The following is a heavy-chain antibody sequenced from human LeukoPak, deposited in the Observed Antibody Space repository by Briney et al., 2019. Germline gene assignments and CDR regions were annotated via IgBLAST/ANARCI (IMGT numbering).Heavy chain of an antibody. V-gene: IGHV1-69*05. CDR3: ARDGRDGYNLLSY. J-gene: IGHJ4*02. CDR1: GGTFSSYA. D-gene: IGHD5-24*01. CDR2: IIPIFGTA. Sequence: SVKVSCKASGGTFSSYAISWVRQAPGQGIEWMGRIIPIFGTANYAQKFQGRVTITTDESTSTAYMELSSLRSEDTAVYYCARDGRDGYNLLSYWGQGTLVTVSS.